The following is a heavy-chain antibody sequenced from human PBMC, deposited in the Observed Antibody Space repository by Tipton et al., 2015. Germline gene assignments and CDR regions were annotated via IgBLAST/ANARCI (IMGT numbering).Heavy chain of an antibody. Sequence: TLSLTCDVSGYSISSGYYWSWIRQPPGKGLEWIGTVYYNGATQYNPSLNSRVSISVDTSKNQFSLKLSSVTAADTAVYYCACQDYDILTRDYQTVDYWGQGTLVTVSS. CDR2: VYYNGAT. D-gene: IGHD3-9*01. V-gene: IGHV4-38-2*01. CDR3: ACQDYDILTRDYQTVDY. CDR1: GYSISSGYY. J-gene: IGHJ4*02.